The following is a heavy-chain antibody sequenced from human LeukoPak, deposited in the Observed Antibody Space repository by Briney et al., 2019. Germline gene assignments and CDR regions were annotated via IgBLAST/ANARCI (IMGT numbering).Heavy chain of an antibody. CDR2: INHSGST. D-gene: IGHD6-19*01. CDR3: ARREWLVPFDY. CDR1: GGSFSGYY. J-gene: IGHJ4*02. V-gene: IGHV4-34*01. Sequence: SETLSLTCAVYGGSFSGYYWSWIRQPPGKGLEWIGEINHSGSTNYNPSLKSRVTISVDTSKNQFSLKLSSVTAADTAVYYCARREWLVPFDYWGQGTLVTVSS.